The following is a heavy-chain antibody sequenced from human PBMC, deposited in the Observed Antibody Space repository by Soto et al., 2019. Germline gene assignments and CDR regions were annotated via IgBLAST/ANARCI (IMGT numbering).Heavy chain of an antibody. D-gene: IGHD2-2*01. Sequence: GESLKISCKGSGYSFTSYWIGWVRQMPGKGLEWMGIIYPGDSDTRYSPSFQGQVTISADKSISTAYLQWSSLEASDTAMYYCARPRSSTSCYFDYWGQGTLVTVSS. V-gene: IGHV5-51*01. J-gene: IGHJ4*02. CDR2: IYPGDSDT. CDR3: ARPRSSTSCYFDY. CDR1: GYSFTSYW.